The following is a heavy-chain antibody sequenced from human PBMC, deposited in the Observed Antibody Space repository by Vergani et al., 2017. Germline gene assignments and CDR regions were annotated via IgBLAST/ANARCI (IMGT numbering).Heavy chain of an antibody. D-gene: IGHD2-2*01. CDR2: INPNSGGT. CDR3: ARDGPGPNCSSTSCHYYYYYYMDV. J-gene: IGHJ6*03. Sequence: QVQLVQSGAEVKKPGASVKVSCKASGYTFTGYYMHWVRQAPGQGLEWMGWINPNSGGTNYAQKFQGRVTMTRDTSISTAYTELSRLRSDDTAVYYCARDGPGPNCSSTSCHYYYYYYMDVWGKGTTVTVSS. CDR1: GYTFTGYY. V-gene: IGHV1-2*02.